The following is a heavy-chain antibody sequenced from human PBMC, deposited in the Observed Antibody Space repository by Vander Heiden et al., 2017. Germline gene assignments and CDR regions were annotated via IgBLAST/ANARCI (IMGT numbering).Heavy chain of an antibody. J-gene: IGHJ5*02. CDR1: GYTFTSYD. CDR3: ARGLSGLSGGWFDP. V-gene: IGHV1-8*01. D-gene: IGHD3-10*01. Sequence: QVQLVQSGAEVKKPGASVKVSCKASGYTFTSYDINGVRQATGQGLEWRGWMNPNSGNAGYAQKFQGRVTMTRNTSISTAYMERSSLRSEDTAVYYCARGLSGLSGGWFDPWGQGTLVTVSS. CDR2: MNPNSGNA.